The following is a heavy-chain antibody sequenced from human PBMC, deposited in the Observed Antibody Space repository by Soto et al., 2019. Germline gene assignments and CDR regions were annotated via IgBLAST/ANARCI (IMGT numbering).Heavy chain of an antibody. CDR3: ARHGPSYYYYYMDV. CDR1: GGSFSGYY. Sequence: SETLSLTCAVYGGSFSGYYWSWIRQPPGKGLEWIGEINHSGSTNYNPSLKSRVTISVDTSKNQFSLKLSSVTAADTAVYYCARHGPSYYYYYMDVWGKGTTVTVSS. CDR2: INHSGST. J-gene: IGHJ6*03. D-gene: IGHD2-8*01. V-gene: IGHV4-34*01.